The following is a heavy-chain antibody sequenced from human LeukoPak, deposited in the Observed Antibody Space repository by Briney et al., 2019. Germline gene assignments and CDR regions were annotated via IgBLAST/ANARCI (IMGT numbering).Heavy chain of an antibody. D-gene: IGHD3-10*01. Sequence: SVKVSCKASGGTFSSYAISWVRQAPGQGLEWMGGIIPIFGTANYAQKFQGRVTITADESTSTVYMDLSSLKSEDTAVYYCSLFNYGHPTSNYMDVWGKGTTVTVSS. CDR3: SLFNYGHPTSNYMDV. CDR2: IIPIFGTA. CDR1: GGTFSSYA. V-gene: IGHV1-69*13. J-gene: IGHJ6*03.